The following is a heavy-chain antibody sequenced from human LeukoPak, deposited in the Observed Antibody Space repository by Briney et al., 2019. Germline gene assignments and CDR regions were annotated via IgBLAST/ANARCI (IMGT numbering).Heavy chain of an antibody. D-gene: IGHD5-18*01. Sequence: SDTLPLTCAVYDGSFSGYDWGGIRQPPGKGLEWIGYIYYSGNTNYNHSLKSRVTISVDTSKNQFSLQLSPVTAADTAVYYCAARDLGYCYGTSYSYYYYIDVWGKGTTVTVSS. J-gene: IGHJ6*03. CDR3: AARDLGYCYGTSYSYYYYIDV. V-gene: IGHV4-59*01. CDR1: DGSFSGYD. CDR2: IYYSGNT.